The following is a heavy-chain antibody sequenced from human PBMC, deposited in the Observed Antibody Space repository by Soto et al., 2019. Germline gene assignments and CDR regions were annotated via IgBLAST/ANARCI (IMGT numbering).Heavy chain of an antibody. V-gene: IGHV6-1*01. Sequence: SQSLSLTCAISGDSVSRQTAAGDWIRQSPSRGLEWLGRTYYRSKWYNDYAVSVKSRITITPDTSKNQFSLQLNSVTPEDTAVYYCARDLSRWELVYGMDVWGQGTTVTVSS. CDR1: GDSVSRQTAA. CDR2: TYYRSKWYN. CDR3: ARDLSRWELVYGMDV. D-gene: IGHD1-26*01. J-gene: IGHJ6*02.